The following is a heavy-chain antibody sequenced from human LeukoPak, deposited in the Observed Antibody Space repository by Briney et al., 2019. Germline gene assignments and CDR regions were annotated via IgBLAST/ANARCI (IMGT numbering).Heavy chain of an antibody. CDR2: IYYSGST. CDR3: ARDGSYSSSSGVSGY. CDR1: GGSISSSSYY. J-gene: IGHJ4*02. V-gene: IGHV4-39*07. D-gene: IGHD6-6*01. Sequence: SETLSLTCTVSGGSISSSSYYWGWIRQPPGKGLEWIGSIYYSGSTYYNPSIKSRVTISVDTSKNQFSLKLSSVTAADTAVYYCARDGSYSSSSGVSGYWGQGTLVTVSS.